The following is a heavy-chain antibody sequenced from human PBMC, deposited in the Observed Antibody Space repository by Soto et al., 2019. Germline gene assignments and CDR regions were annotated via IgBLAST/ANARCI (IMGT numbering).Heavy chain of an antibody. V-gene: IGHV4-31*03. CDR3: ARGIRPYDSSGRLDY. CDR1: GGSISSGGYY. Sequence: SETLSLTCTVSGGSISSGGYYWSWIRQHPGKGLEWIGYIYYSGSTYYNPSLKSRVTISVDTSKNQFSLKLSSVTAADTAVYYCARGIRPYDSSGRLDYWGQGTLVTVSS. CDR2: IYYSGST. D-gene: IGHD3-22*01. J-gene: IGHJ4*02.